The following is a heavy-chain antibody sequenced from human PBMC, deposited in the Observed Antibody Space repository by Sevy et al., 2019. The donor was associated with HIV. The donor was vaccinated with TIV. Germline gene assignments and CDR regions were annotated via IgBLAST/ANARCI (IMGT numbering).Heavy chain of an antibody. CDR1: GFTFSDYY. J-gene: IGHJ3*02. CDR2: ISSSSSYT. V-gene: IGHV3-11*06. Sequence: GGSLRLSCAASGFTFSDYYMSWIRQAPGKGLEWVSYISSSSSYTNYAYSVKGRFTISRDNAKNSLYLQMNSLRAEDTAVYYCAREAGGAYYDFWSGHRGAFDIWGQGTMVTVSS. CDR3: AREAGGAYYDFWSGHRGAFDI. D-gene: IGHD3-3*01.